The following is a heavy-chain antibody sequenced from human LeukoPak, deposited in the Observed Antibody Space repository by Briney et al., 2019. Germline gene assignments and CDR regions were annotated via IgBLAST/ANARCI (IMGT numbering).Heavy chain of an antibody. CDR1: GFTFRSYE. D-gene: IGHD3-22*01. V-gene: IGHV3-48*03. Sequence: GGSLRLSCAASGFTFRSYEMNWVRQAPGKGLEWVSYISSSGSTIYYTDSVKGRFTISRDNAKNSLYLQMNSLRAEDTAVYYCARGRSGWDYWGQGTLVTVSS. CDR3: ARGRSGWDY. CDR2: ISSSGSTI. J-gene: IGHJ4*02.